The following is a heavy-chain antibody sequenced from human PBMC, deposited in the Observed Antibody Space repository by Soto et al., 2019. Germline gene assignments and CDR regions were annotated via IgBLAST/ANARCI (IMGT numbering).Heavy chain of an antibody. CDR1: GFTVSSNY. CDR2: IYSGGST. Sequence: GGSLRLSCAASGFTVSSNYMSWVRQAPGKGLEWVSVIYSGGSTYYADSVKGRFTISRDNSKNTLYLQMNSLRAEDTAVYYCARGGGVAAAGMVDYWGQGTLVTVSS. D-gene: IGHD6-13*01. V-gene: IGHV3-66*01. CDR3: ARGGGVAAAGMVDY. J-gene: IGHJ4*02.